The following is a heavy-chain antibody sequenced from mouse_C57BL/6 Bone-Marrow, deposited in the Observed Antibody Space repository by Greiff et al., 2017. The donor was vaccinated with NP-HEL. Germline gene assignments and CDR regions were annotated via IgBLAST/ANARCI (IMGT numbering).Heavy chain of an antibody. J-gene: IGHJ3*01. CDR2: SRNKANDYTT. D-gene: IGHD1-1*01. V-gene: IGHV7-1*01. CDR3: ARDDYYCSSWFAY. Sequence: EVNVVESGGGLVQSGRSLRLSCATSGFTFSDFYMEWVRQAPGKGLEWIAASRNKANDYTTEYSASVKGRFIVSRDTSQSILYLQMNALRAEDTAIYYCARDDYYCSSWFAYWGQGTLVTVSA. CDR1: GFTFSDFY.